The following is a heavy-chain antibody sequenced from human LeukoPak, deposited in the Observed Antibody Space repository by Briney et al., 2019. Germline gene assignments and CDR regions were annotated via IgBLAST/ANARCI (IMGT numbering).Heavy chain of an antibody. CDR1: GYTFIGYY. CDR2: INPNSGGT. V-gene: IGHV1-2*02. Sequence: GASVKVSCKASGYTFIGYYMHWVRQAPGQGLEWMGWINPNSGGTNYAQKFQGRVTMTRDTSISTAYMELSRLRSDDTAVYYCARDSNLEWLLYSAFDIWGQGTMVTVSS. D-gene: IGHD3-3*01. J-gene: IGHJ3*02. CDR3: ARDSNLEWLLYSAFDI.